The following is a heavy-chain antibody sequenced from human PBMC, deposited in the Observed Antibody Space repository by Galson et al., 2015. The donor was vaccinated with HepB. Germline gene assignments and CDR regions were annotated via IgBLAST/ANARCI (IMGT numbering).Heavy chain of an antibody. CDR3: ASISYSSGWYFDSGYNYFDY. V-gene: IGHV4-39*01. CDR1: GGSIKNSYYY. Sequence: QVQLQESGPGLVKPSQTLSLTCTVSGGSIKNSYYYWGWIRQPPGKGLEWIASIYYSGTTYYNPSLKSRITISWEPYKDQVALKRSCVTGADTAVYYCASISYSSGWYFDSGYNYFDYWGQGTLVTVSS. CDR2: IYYSGTT. D-gene: IGHD6-19*01. J-gene: IGHJ4*02.